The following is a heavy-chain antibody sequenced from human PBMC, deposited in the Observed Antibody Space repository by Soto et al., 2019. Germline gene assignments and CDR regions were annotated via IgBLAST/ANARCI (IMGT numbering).Heavy chain of an antibody. CDR3: ARSWVTGKGGIDV. V-gene: IGHV1-18*01. CDR2: INGYTGNT. D-gene: IGHD3-16*01. Sequence: ASVKVSCKASAYTFTSYGISWVRQAPGQGLEWMGWINGYTGNTNYAQKFQGRVTMTTDTSTNTAYLDLWTLISDDTAVYYCARSWVTGKGGIDVWGQGTTVTVSS. J-gene: IGHJ6*02. CDR1: AYTFTSYG.